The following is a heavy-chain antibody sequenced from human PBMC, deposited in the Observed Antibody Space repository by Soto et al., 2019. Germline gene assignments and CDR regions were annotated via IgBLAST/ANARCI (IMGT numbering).Heavy chain of an antibody. J-gene: IGHJ4*02. CDR3: AAGEASSRNLAPYYLDF. V-gene: IGHV4-59*01. Sequence: PSETLSPTCTASGGSMRNYFWTWIRQPPGKGLEWIGYIHYSGTTSFFPSYNPSLRSRVTISEDTSKNQFSLKLLSVTTADTAVYFCAAGEASSRNLAPYYLDFWGQGTLVTVS. D-gene: IGHD6-13*01. CDR1: GGSMRNYF. CDR2: IHYSGTT.